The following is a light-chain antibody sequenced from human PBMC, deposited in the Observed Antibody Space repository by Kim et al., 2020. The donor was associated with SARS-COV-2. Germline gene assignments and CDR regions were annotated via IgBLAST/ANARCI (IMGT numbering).Light chain of an antibody. Sequence: ACVRGRVTITCRASQSISSYLNWYQQKPGKAPKLLIYAASSLQSGVPSRFSGSGSGTDFTLTISSLQPEDFATYYCQQSYSTPMYSFGQGTKLEI. CDR1: QSISSY. CDR2: AAS. CDR3: QQSYSTPMYS. J-gene: IGKJ2*03. V-gene: IGKV1-39*01.